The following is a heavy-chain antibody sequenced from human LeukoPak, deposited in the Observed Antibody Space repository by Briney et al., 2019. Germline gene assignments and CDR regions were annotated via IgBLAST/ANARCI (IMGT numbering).Heavy chain of an antibody. CDR2: INPSGGST. D-gene: IGHD4-17*01. V-gene: IGHV1-46*01. Sequence: GASVKVSCKASGYTFTSYFMHWVRQAPGQGLEWMGIINPSGGSTSYAQKFQGRVTMTRDMSTSTVYMELSSLRSEDTAVYYCARGGDHIAVNPVYYYYYYMDVWGKGTTVTVSS. CDR1: GYTFTSYF. J-gene: IGHJ6*03. CDR3: ARGGDHIAVNPVYYYYYYMDV.